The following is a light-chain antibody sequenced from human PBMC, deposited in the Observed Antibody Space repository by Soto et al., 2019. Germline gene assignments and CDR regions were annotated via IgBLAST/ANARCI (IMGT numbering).Light chain of an antibody. CDR1: QSISSN. J-gene: IGKJ1*01. CDR3: QESNNWPPK. CDR2: RTS. V-gene: IGKV3-15*01. Sequence: IEMTQSPSTLSVTPKERATLTCRASQSISSNLAWYQQKPGQAPRLLMFRTSSRATGFPARFSGSGSGTEFNLTISCLQSEDFAVYYCQESNNWPPKFGQGTKVDI.